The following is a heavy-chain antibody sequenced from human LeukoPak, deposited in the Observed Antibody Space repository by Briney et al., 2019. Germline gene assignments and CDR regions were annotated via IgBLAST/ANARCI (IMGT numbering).Heavy chain of an antibody. V-gene: IGHV3-23*01. CDR2: ISGSGGST. CDR3: AKDNYLRVRLSGSSLFDY. Sequence: GGSLRLSCAASGFTFSSFAMSWVRQAPGKGLEWVSAISGSGGSTYYADSVEGRFTISRDNSKNTLYLQMNSLRAEDTAVYYCAKDNYLRVRLSGSSLFDYWGQGTLVTVSS. CDR1: GFTFSSFA. D-gene: IGHD3-10*01. J-gene: IGHJ4*02.